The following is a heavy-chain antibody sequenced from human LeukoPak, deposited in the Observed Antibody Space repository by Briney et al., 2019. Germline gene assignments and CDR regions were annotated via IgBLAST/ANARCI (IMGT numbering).Heavy chain of an antibody. Sequence: PGGSLRLSCAASGFTFDDYGMSWVRQAPGKGLEWVSGINWNGGSTGYADSVKGRFTISRDNAKNSLYLQMNSLRAEDTAVYYCARDLTAASGNCFGPWGQGTLVTVSS. CDR3: ARDLTAASGNCFGP. D-gene: IGHD6-13*01. J-gene: IGHJ5*02. V-gene: IGHV3-20*04. CDR1: GFTFDDYG. CDR2: INWNGGST.